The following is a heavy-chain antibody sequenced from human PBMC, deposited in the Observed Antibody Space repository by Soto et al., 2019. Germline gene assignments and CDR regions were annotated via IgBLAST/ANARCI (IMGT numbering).Heavy chain of an antibody. D-gene: IGHD6-13*01. CDR1: GFTFSDYY. CDR3: ARGRGAAADYFDF. CDR2: ISSSTSHT. J-gene: IGHJ4*01. V-gene: IGHV3-11*05. Sequence: QVQLVESGGGLVKPGGSLRLSCAVSGFTFSDYYMTWIRQAPGKGLEWVSYISSSTSHTNYADSVKGRFTISRDNAKNSLFLQMNSLRADDTAVYYCARGRGAAADYFDFWGHGTQVTVSS.